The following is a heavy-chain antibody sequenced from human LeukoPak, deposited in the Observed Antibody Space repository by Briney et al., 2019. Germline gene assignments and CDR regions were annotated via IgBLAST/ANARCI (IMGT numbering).Heavy chain of an antibody. V-gene: IGHV3-7*01. CDR3: ARVITMIVVVITAPGYFDY. D-gene: IGHD3-22*01. J-gene: IGHJ4*02. Sequence: GGSLRLPCAASGFTFSSYWMSWVRQAPGKGLEWVANIKQDGSEKYYVDSVKGRFTISRDNAKNSLYLQMNSLRAEDTAVYYCARVITMIVVVITAPGYFDYWGQGTLVTVSS. CDR1: GFTFSSYW. CDR2: IKQDGSEK.